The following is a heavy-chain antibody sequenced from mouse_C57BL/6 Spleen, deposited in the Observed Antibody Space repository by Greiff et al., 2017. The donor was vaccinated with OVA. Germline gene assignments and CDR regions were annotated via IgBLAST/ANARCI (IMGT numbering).Heavy chain of an antibody. J-gene: IGHJ4*01. CDR1: GFSLTSFG. Sequence: VQLQESGPGLVQPSQSLSITCTVSGFSLTSFGVHWVRQSPGNGLEWLGVIWSGGSTDYNAAFISRLSISKDNSKCQVFFKMNSLQADDTAIYYCARRGDSNYGGAMDYWGQGTSVTVSS. D-gene: IGHD2-5*01. V-gene: IGHV2-2*01. CDR3: ARRGDSNYGGAMDY. CDR2: IWSGGST.